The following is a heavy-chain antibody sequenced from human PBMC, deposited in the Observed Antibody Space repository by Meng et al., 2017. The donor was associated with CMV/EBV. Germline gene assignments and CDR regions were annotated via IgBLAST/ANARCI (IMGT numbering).Heavy chain of an antibody. CDR3: ARDPGLYDPLADYYYGMDV. D-gene: IGHD2-2*02. CDR2: ISGSGGST. CDR1: GFTFSSYA. V-gene: IGHV3-23*01. Sequence: GESLKISCAASGFTFSSYAMSWVRQAPGKGLEWVSAISGSGGSTYYAAPVKGRFTISRDDSKNTLYLQMNSLKTEDTAVYYCARDPGLYDPLADYYYGMDVWGQGTTVTVSS. J-gene: IGHJ6*02.